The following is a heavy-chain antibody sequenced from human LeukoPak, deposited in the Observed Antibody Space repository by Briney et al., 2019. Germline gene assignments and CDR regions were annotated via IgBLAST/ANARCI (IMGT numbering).Heavy chain of an antibody. V-gene: IGHV4-38-2*02. Sequence: SETLSLTCTVSGYFINSGYHWGWIRQPPGKGLEWIGSFYHSGRTYYNPFLKSRVTISIDTSKNQFSLKLTSVTAADTAVYYCARADYGGAWPWGQGTLVTVSS. D-gene: IGHD4-23*01. CDR2: FYHSGRT. CDR1: GYFINSGYH. CDR3: ARADYGGAWP. J-gene: IGHJ5*02.